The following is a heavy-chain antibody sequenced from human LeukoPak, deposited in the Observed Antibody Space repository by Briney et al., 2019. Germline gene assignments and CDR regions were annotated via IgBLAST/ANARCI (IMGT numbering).Heavy chain of an antibody. CDR1: GFTFDDYA. CDR3: AKELGSSWYRAIFDY. Sequence: GGSLRLSCAASGFTFDDYAMPWVRQAPGKGMEWVSGISWNSGSIGYADSVKGRFTISRDNAKNSLYLQMNSLRAEDTALYYCAKELGSSWYRAIFDYWGQGTLVTVSS. D-gene: IGHD6-13*01. V-gene: IGHV3-9*01. CDR2: ISWNSGSI. J-gene: IGHJ4*02.